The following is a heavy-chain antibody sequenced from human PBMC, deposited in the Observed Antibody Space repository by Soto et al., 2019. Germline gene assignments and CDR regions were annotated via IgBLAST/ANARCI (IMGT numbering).Heavy chain of an antibody. CDR3: ASSLRGCSGGSCYYYYGMDV. D-gene: IGHD2-15*01. CDR2: TRNKANSYTT. CDR1: GFTFSDHY. V-gene: IGHV3-72*01. J-gene: IGHJ6*02. Sequence: TXESLVLSGAASGFTFSDHYMDWVRQAPGKGLEWVGRTRNKANSYTTEYAASVKGRFTISRDDSKNSLYLQMNSLKTEDTAVYYCASSLRGCSGGSCYYYYGMDVWGQGTTVTVSS.